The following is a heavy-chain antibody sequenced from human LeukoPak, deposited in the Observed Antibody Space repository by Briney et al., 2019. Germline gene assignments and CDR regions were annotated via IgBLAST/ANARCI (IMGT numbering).Heavy chain of an antibody. V-gene: IGHV3-30-3*01. Sequence: GGSLRLSCAASGFTFSSYAMHWVRQAPGKGLEWVAVISYDGSNKYYADSVKGRFTIFRDNSKNTLYLQMNSLRAEDTAVYYCARVPYGDYSPYYLDYWGQGTLVTVSS. D-gene: IGHD4-17*01. CDR3: ARVPYGDYSPYYLDY. J-gene: IGHJ4*02. CDR2: ISYDGSNK. CDR1: GFTFSSYA.